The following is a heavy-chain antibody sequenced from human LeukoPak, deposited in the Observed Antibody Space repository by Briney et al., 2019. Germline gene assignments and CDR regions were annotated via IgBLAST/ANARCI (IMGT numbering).Heavy chain of an antibody. Sequence: ASVTVSCKASGGTFSSYAISWVRQAPGQGLEWMGGIIPIFGTANYAQKLQGRVTITADESTSTAYMELSSLRSEDTAVYYCARDRDGYRSFDYWGQGTLVSVSS. V-gene: IGHV1-69*13. CDR2: IIPIFGTA. J-gene: IGHJ4*02. CDR1: GGTFSSYA. D-gene: IGHD5-24*01. CDR3: ARDRDGYRSFDY.